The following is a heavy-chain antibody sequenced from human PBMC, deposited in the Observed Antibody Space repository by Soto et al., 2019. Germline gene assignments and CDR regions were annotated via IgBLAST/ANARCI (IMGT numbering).Heavy chain of an antibody. V-gene: IGHV3-30*18. Sequence: VQLVESGGGVVQPGRSLRLSCAASGFTFSSYGMHWVRQAPGKGLEWVAVISYDGSNKYYADSVKGRFTISRDNSKNTLYLQMNSLRAEDTAVYYCAKDRPPYIVVVPAAIVDYWGQGTLVTVSS. CDR3: AKDRPPYIVVVPAAIVDY. CDR2: ISYDGSNK. D-gene: IGHD2-2*01. J-gene: IGHJ4*02. CDR1: GFTFSSYG.